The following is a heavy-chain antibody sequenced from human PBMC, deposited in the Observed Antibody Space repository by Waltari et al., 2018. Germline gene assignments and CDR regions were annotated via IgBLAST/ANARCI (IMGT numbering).Heavy chain of an antibody. D-gene: IGHD3-22*01. CDR3: ARHLYSIDYLELGN. V-gene: IGHV3-23*01. CDR2: ISDSVVIT. J-gene: IGHJ4*02. CDR1: GFTFISYA. Sequence: EVHLLESGGGLVQPGGSLRLSCAASGFTFISYAMSWVRQAPGKGLGGFSVISDSVVITKYADSVKGRFTVSRDNSKNTLYLQLNSLRAEDTAVYYCARHLYSIDYLELGNWGQGTLVTVSS.